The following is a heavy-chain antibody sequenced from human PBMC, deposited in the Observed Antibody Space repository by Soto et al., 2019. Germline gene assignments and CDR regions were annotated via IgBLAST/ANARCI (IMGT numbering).Heavy chain of an antibody. CDR2: ISSSSSTI. CDR3: ARVEGDIVVVPAAMDMDV. CDR1: GFTFSSYS. D-gene: IGHD2-2*01. J-gene: IGHJ6*03. Sequence: PGGSLRLSCAASGFTFSSYSMNWVRQAPGKGLEWVSYISSSSSTIYYADSVKGRFTISRDNAKNSLYLQMNSLRAEDTAVFYCARVEGDIVVVPAAMDMDVWGKGTTVTVSS. V-gene: IGHV3-48*01.